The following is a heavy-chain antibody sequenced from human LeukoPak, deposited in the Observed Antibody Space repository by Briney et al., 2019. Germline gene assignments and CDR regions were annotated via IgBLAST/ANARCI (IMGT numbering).Heavy chain of an antibody. CDR1: GYTFTSYA. CDR2: ISAYNGNT. CDR3: ARGDERGDFDY. J-gene: IGHJ4*02. Sequence: ASVKVSCKASGYTFTSYAITWVRQAPGQGLEWMGWISAYNGNTNYAQNLQGRVTMTTDTSTSTAYMELRSLRSDDTAVYYCARGDERGDFDYWGQGTLVTVSS. D-gene: IGHD3-10*01. V-gene: IGHV1-18*01.